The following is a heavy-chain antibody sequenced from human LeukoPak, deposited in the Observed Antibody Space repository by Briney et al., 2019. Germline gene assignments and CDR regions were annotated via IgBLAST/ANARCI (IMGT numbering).Heavy chain of an antibody. D-gene: IGHD3-10*01. CDR1: GGTFSSYA. J-gene: IGHJ5*02. CDR3: ARDAAKIRGATQMYNWFDP. CDR2: IIPILGIA. Sequence: SVKVSCKASGGTFSSYAISWVRQAPGQGLEWMGRIIPILGIANYAQKFQGRVTITADKSTSTAYMELSSLRSDDTAVYYCARDAAKIRGATQMYNWFDPWGQGTLVTVSS. V-gene: IGHV1-69*04.